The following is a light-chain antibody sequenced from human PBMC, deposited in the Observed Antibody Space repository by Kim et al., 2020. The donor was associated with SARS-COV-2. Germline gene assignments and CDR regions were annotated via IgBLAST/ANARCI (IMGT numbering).Light chain of an antibody. Sequence: EIVLTQYAGTLSLSPWERVNLSCRASQSVSSSYLAWYQHNHGQAPRLLIYGASSRAAGVPDRFSGSGSGTDFTLTISRLEPEDFAVYYFQRYGNSPSHTVALGTKL. CDR2: GAS. V-gene: IGKV3-20*01. CDR1: QSVSSSY. J-gene: IGKJ2*01. CDR3: QRYGNSPSHT.